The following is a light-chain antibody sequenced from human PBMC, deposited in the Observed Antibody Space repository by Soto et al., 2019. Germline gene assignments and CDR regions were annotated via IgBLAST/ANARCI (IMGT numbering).Light chain of an antibody. V-gene: IGKV1-8*01. CDR2: AAS. CDR3: QQYYSYPWT. Sequence: AIRMTQSPSSLSASTGDRVTITCRASQGISRYLAWYQQKPGKAPKLLIYAASTLQSGVPSRFSGSGSATDFTLTISCLQSEDFATYYCQQYYSYPWTFGQGTKVEIK. J-gene: IGKJ1*01. CDR1: QGISRY.